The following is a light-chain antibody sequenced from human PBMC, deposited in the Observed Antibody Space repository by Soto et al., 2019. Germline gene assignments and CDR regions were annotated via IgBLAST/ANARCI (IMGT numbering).Light chain of an antibody. CDR3: VAWDDSLSGRV. CDR2: RND. V-gene: IGLV1-44*01. CDR1: ASNIGTNT. Sequence: QPVLTQPPSASGTPGQRVTISCSGAASNIGTNTVNWYQHLPGTAPKVLIYRNDQRPSGVPDRFSASRSGTSASLAISGLRSEDEADYYCVAWDDSLSGRVFGGGTKLTVL. J-gene: IGLJ3*02.